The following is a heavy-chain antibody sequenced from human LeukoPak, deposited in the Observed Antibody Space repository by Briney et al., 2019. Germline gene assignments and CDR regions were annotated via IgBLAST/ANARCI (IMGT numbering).Heavy chain of an antibody. CDR3: ARAGHYDFWSGLKDY. CDR1: GYTFTGYY. CDR2: INPNSGGT. V-gene: IGHV1-2*02. J-gene: IGHJ4*02. D-gene: IGHD3-3*01. Sequence: ASVKVSCKASGYTFTGYYMHWVRQAPGQGPEWMGWINPNSGGTNYAQKFQGRVTMTRDTSISTAYMELSRLRSDDTAVYYCARAGHYDFWSGLKDYWGQGTLVTVSS.